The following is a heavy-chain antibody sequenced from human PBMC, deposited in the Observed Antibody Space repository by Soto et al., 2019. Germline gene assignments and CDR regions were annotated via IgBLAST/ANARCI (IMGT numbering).Heavy chain of an antibody. CDR2: INGDGSST. Sequence: EVQLVESGGGLVQPGGSLRLSCAASGFTFSSYWMHWVRQVPGKGLVCVSRINGDGSSTTYADSVKGRFTISRDNAKNTLYLQMNSLRAEDTAVYYCVRFLNWNYALDYWGQGTLVTVSS. CDR1: GFTFSSYW. J-gene: IGHJ4*02. CDR3: VRFLNWNYALDY. D-gene: IGHD1-7*01. V-gene: IGHV3-74*01.